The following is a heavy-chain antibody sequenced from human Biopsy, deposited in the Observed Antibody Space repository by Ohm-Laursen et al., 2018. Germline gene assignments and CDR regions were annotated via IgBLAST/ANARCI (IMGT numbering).Heavy chain of an antibody. J-gene: IGHJ6*02. CDR1: GESISSDY. V-gene: IGHV4-59*01. CDR3: ARATNSTGWPYYYFYGMDV. CDR2: IYYSGST. D-gene: IGHD2/OR15-2a*01. Sequence: SETLSLTRTVSGESISSDYWRWIRQTPGKGLEWIGYIYYSGSTNYNPSLKSRVTISVDTSKNQFSLRLNSVTAADTAVYYCARATNSTGWPYYYFYGMDVWGQGTTVTVSS.